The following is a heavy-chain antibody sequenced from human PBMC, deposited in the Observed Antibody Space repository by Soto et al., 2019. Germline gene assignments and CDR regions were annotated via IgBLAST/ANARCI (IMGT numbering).Heavy chain of an antibody. CDR1: PLPFYHPW. CDR3: TTAGLIWFGESSQFDY. D-gene: IGHD3-10*01. Sequence: VGSLRFSCAPCPLPFYHPWLNCPLQSSQKGKQWVGRIKSKTDGGTTDYAAPVKGRFTISRDDSKNTLYLQMNSLTTEDTAVYYCTTAGLIWFGESSQFDYLGQGTWGTVAS. V-gene: IGHV3-15*01. CDR2: IKSKTDGGTT. J-gene: IGHJ4*02.